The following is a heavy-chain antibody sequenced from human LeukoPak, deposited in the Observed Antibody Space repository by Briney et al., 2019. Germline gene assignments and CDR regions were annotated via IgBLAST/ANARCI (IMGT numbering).Heavy chain of an antibody. Sequence: PGGSLRLSCAASGLTFSNAWLSWVRQTPGEGLEWVGRVKSKTDGGTTDYAAAVKGRFTISRDDSKNTLNRQMNSLKTGDAALCYCTTEQPERPFFDYWGQGTLVTASS. V-gene: IGHV3-15*01. CDR2: VKSKTDGGTT. D-gene: IGHD1-1*01. CDR1: GLTFSNAW. CDR3: TTEQPERPFFDY. J-gene: IGHJ4*02.